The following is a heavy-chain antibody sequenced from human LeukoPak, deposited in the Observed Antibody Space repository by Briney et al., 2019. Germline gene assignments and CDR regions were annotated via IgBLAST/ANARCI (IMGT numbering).Heavy chain of an antibody. J-gene: IGHJ4*02. D-gene: IGHD2/OR15-2a*01. V-gene: IGHV4-4*07. CDR2: IYTSGSN. Sequence: PPETLSLTCTVSAPSISSHYCGWNRQPDGKGLEWIGRIYTSGSNNYNPALKSRVTMSLDPSKNQFSLKLSSVTAAAPPVNSFGGEEEYLWPVYYFDYWGQGTLVTVSS. CDR1: APSISSHY. CDR3: GGEEEYLWPVYYFDY.